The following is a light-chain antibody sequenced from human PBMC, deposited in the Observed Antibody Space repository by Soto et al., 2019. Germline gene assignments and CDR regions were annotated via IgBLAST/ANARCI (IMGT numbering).Light chain of an antibody. CDR2: DVS. Sequence: QSALPQPRSVSGSPGQSVTISCTGTNSDIGGYDYVSWYQQHPGKAPKLMIYDVSQRPSGVPDRFSGSKSGKTASLTISGLQAEDEGDYYCCSFAGGSTLYVFGAATKLTVL. J-gene: IGLJ1*01. CDR1: NSDIGGYDY. V-gene: IGLV2-11*01. CDR3: CSFAGGSTLYV.